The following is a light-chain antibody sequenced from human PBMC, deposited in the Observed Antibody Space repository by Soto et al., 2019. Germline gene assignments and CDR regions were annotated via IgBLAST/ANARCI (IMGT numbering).Light chain of an antibody. CDR1: QSVRSNY. J-gene: IGKJ2*03. CDR2: GAS. Sequence: EIVLTQSPGTLSLSPGERATLSCRASQSVRSNYLAWYQQKPGQAPRLLIYGASSRATGIPDRFSGSGPGTHFTHPISRTEPEDFATYYCQQYGSSPYSFGEGTKLEIK. V-gene: IGKV3-20*01. CDR3: QQYGSSPYS.